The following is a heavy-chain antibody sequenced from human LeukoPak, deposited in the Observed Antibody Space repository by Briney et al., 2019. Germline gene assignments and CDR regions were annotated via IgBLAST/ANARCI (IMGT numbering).Heavy chain of an antibody. CDR2: IIPIFGTA. CDR3: ASPLYCSSTSCSNYYYYYGMDV. J-gene: IGHJ6*02. CDR1: GGTFSSYA. D-gene: IGHD2-2*01. V-gene: IGHV1-69*13. Sequence: SVKVSCKASGGTFSSYAISWVRQAPGQGLEWMGGIIPIFGTANYAQKFQGRVTITADESTSTAYMELSSLRSEDTAVHYCASPLYCSSTSCSNYYYYYGMDVWGQGTTVTVSS.